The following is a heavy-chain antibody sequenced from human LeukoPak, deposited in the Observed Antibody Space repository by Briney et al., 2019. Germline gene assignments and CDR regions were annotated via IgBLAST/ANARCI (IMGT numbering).Heavy chain of an antibody. CDR3: ARDQRSYYDFWSGYQWFDP. CDR1: GGTFSIYA. D-gene: IGHD3-3*01. Sequence: GASVKVSCKASGGTFSIYAISWVRQAPGQGLEWMGGIIPIFGTANYAQKFQGRVTITADESTSTAYMELSSLRSEDTAVYYCARDQRSYYDFWSGYQWFDPWGQGTLVTVSS. CDR2: IIPIFGTA. V-gene: IGHV1-69*13. J-gene: IGHJ5*02.